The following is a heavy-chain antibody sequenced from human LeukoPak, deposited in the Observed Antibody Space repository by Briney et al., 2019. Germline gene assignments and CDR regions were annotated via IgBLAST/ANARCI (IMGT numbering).Heavy chain of an antibody. D-gene: IGHD6-13*01. J-gene: IGHJ4*02. CDR3: ARAGTRIAAPNFDY. CDR1: GYTFTSYY. V-gene: IGHV1-46*01. Sequence: ASVNVSCKPSGYTFTSYYMHWVQQAAGQEVTWVDIINPSGGSTSYAQKFQGRVTMTRDTSTSTVYMELSSLRSEDTAVYYCARAGTRIAAPNFDYWGQGTLVTVSS. CDR2: INPSGGST.